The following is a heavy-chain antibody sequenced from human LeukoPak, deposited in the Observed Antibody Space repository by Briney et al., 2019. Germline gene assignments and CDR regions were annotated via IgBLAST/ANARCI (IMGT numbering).Heavy chain of an antibody. CDR2: INTNTGNP. D-gene: IGHD1-26*01. V-gene: IGHV7-4-1*02. CDR3: ARGVHYSGSSLDFDY. J-gene: IGHJ4*02. CDR1: GYTFTSYA. Sequence: GASVKVSCKASGYTFTSYAMNWVRQAPGQGLEWMGWINTNTGNPTYAQGFTGRFVFSLDTSVSTVYLQISSLKAEDTAVYYCARGVHYSGSSLDFDYWGQGTLVTVSS.